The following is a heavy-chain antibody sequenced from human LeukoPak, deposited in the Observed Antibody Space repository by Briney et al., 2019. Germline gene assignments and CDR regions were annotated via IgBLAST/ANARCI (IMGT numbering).Heavy chain of an antibody. CDR1: GYSFTSYW. D-gene: IGHD1-14*01. CDR2: IYPGDSDT. Sequence: GESLKISCKGSGYSFTSYWIGWVRQMPGKGLEWMGIIYPGDSDTRYSPSFQGQVTISADKSISTAYLQWSSLKASDTAMYYCATPHTLDRITKYYFDYWGQGTLVTVSS. J-gene: IGHJ4*02. CDR3: ATPHTLDRITKYYFDY. V-gene: IGHV5-51*01.